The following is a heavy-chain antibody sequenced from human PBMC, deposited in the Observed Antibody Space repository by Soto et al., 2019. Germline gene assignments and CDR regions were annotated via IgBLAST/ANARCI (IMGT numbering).Heavy chain of an antibody. CDR2: MNPDGSVI. Sequence: GGSLRLSCAVSGFTFSANWMNWVRQTPGKGPEWVANMNPDGSVINYAESVKGRFTISRDNAKNSLHLQMHSLRAEDTAVYSCARGYDYLIDYWGQGTLVTVS. CDR3: ARGYDYLIDY. J-gene: IGHJ4*02. V-gene: IGHV3-7*01. CDR1: GFTFSANW. D-gene: IGHD3-22*01.